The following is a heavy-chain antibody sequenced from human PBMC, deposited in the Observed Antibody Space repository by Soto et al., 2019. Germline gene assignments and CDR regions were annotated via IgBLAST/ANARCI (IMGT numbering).Heavy chain of an antibody. Sequence: XETLSLPWTVSGQSRISGFYWEWIRQSPGKGLEWVGNIYSTGLTSYNPSLKSRVTIARDTSKNEVTLTMTSVTAADAAVYYCESRSGPTGYDVWGQGTLVTVSS. CDR1: GQSRISGFY. D-gene: IGHD3-22*01. CDR2: IYSTGLT. J-gene: IGHJ1*01. CDR3: ESRSGPTGYDV. V-gene: IGHV4-38-2*02.